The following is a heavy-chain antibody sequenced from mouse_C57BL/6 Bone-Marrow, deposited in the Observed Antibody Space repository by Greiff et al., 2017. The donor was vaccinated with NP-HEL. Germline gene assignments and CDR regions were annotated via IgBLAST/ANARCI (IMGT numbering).Heavy chain of an antibody. D-gene: IGHD2-4*01. CDR1: GYSFTDYN. J-gene: IGHJ4*01. CDR3: ARHYYDYDNGGGYAMDY. Sequence: VQLKESGPELVKPGASVKISCKASGYSFTDYNMNWVKQSNGQSLEWIGVINPNYGTTSYNQKFKGKATLTVDQSSSTAYMQLNSLTSEDSAVYYCARHYYDYDNGGGYAMDYWGQGTTVTVSS. V-gene: IGHV1-39*01. CDR2: INPNYGTT.